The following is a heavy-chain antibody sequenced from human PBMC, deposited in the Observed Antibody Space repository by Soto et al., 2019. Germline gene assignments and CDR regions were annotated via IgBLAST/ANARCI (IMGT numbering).Heavy chain of an antibody. Sequence: TGGSLRLSCAAPGFTFSTYWMHWVRQAPGKGLVWVSRIYSDGSSPSYADSVKGRFTISRDNAKNTLYLQMNSLRAEDTAVYYCARETYCSSTSCYNRYFDYWGQGTLVTVSS. CDR1: GFTFSTYW. V-gene: IGHV3-74*01. CDR3: ARETYCSSTSCYNRYFDY. CDR2: IYSDGSSP. J-gene: IGHJ4*02. D-gene: IGHD2-2*02.